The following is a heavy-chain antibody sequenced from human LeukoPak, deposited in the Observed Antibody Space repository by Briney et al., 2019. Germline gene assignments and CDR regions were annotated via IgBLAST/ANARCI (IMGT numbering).Heavy chain of an antibody. D-gene: IGHD3-22*01. CDR3: ARTQYYYDSSGLGAFDY. V-gene: IGHV4-59*01. CDR2: IYYSGST. J-gene: IGHJ4*02. Sequence: SETLSLTCTVSGGSISSYYWSWIRQPPGKGLEWIGYIYYSGSTNYNPSLKSRVTISVDTSKNQFSLKLSSVTAADTAVYYCARTQYYYDSSGLGAFDYWGQGTLVTVSS. CDR1: GGSISSYY.